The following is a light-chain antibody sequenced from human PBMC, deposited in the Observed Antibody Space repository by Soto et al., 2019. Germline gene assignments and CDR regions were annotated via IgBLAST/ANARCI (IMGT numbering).Light chain of an antibody. J-gene: IGLJ2*01. CDR3: AAWDDSLVV. Sequence: QPVLTQPPSASGTPGQTVTISCSGSSSNIGSAHIYWYQHLPGTAPKLLIYRNNQRPSPVPDRFSASKSGTSASLAISGLRSEDDADYYCAAWDDSLVVFGGGTEVSVL. CDR1: SSNIGSAH. V-gene: IGLV1-47*01. CDR2: RNN.